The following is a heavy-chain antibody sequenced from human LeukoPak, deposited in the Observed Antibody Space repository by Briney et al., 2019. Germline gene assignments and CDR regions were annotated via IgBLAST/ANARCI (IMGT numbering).Heavy chain of an antibody. V-gene: IGHV4-39*07. CDR3: ARAPCTSSSCDGPRFDY. D-gene: IGHD2-2*01. CDR2: IYYSGST. J-gene: IGHJ4*02. Sequence: SETLSLTCTVSDGSLNNNSYHWGWIRQPPGKGLGWLGCIYYSGSTYYNPSLESRVTMSVDASKNQFSLKLSSLTAADTAVYYCARAPCTSSSCDGPRFDYWGQGTLVTVSS. CDR1: DGSLNNNSYH.